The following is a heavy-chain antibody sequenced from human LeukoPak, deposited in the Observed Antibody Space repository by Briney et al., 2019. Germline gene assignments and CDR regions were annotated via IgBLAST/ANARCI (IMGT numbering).Heavy chain of an antibody. V-gene: IGHV4-59*01. J-gene: IGHJ4*02. D-gene: IGHD3-16*01. CDR1: GGSISSYY. CDR3: ARGIKAWGTRGSYFDY. CDR2: IYYRGST. Sequence: PSETLSLTCTVSGGSISSYYWSWIRQPPGKGLEWIGYIYYRGSTSYNPSLKSRVTISVDTSKNQFSLKLSSVTAADTAVYYCARGIKAWGTRGSYFDYWGQGTLVTVSS.